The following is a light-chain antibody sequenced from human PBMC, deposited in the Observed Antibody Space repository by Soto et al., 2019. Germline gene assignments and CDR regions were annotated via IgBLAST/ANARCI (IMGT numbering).Light chain of an antibody. CDR1: QTLTTRF. V-gene: IGKV3-20*01. CDR3: QQYADLPYT. Sequence: EIVLTQSPGTLSLSPGEGATLSCMASQTLTTRFLAWYQQRPGQAPRLLIYGASSRATGIPDRFSGSGSGTEYTLTISRLEPEDFAVYSCQQYADLPYTFGQGTTLEIK. J-gene: IGKJ2*01. CDR2: GAS.